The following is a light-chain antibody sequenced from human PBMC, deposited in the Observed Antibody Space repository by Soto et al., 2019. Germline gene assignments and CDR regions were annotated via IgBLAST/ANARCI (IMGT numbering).Light chain of an antibody. CDR2: STT. Sequence: EIVLTQSPDTLSLSRGERATLSCRASQRVSSSSLAWYHQKPGQAPRLLIYSTTYRAAGVPDRFSGSGSGTDFTLTIARLEPEDFAVYYCQQYGGSPRYTFGQGTKLEI. V-gene: IGKV3-20*01. J-gene: IGKJ2*01. CDR1: QRVSSSS. CDR3: QQYGGSPRYT.